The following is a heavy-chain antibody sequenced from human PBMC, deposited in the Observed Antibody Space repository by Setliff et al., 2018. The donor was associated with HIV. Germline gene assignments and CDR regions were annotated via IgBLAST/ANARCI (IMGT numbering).Heavy chain of an antibody. D-gene: IGHD6-19*01. J-gene: IGHJ4*02. CDR3: VLGGLSSGWGVN. CDR1: GFTFSDYY. V-gene: IGHV3-11*01. Sequence: GGSLRLSCAASGFTFSDYYLNWFRLAPGKGLEWISHITNTGSSTNYADSVKGRFTISRDNAKYSLYLQMNTLRTEDTAVYYCVLGGLSSGWGVNWGQGTLVTAPQ. CDR2: ITNTGSST.